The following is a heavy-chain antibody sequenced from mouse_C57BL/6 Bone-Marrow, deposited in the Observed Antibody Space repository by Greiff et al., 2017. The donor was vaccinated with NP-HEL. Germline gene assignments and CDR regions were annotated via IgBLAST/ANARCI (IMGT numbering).Heavy chain of an antibody. CDR1: GFTFSDYY. CDR2: ISNGGGST. V-gene: IGHV5-12*01. J-gene: IGHJ3*01. Sequence: EVKLVESGGGLVQPGGSLKLSCAASGFTFSDYYMYWVRQTPEKRLEWVAYISNGGGSTYYPETVKGRFTISRDNAKNTLYLQMSRLKSEDTAMYYCARPLYYDYDGFAYWGQGTLVTVSA. CDR3: ARPLYYDYDGFAY. D-gene: IGHD2-4*01.